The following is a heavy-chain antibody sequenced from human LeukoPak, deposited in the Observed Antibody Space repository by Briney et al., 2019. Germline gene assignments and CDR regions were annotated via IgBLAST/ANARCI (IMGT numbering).Heavy chain of an antibody. CDR3: ARQGLLWFGELFVEYYFDY. V-gene: IGHV1-2*02. J-gene: IGHJ4*02. Sequence: ASVKVSCKASGYTFTGYYMHWVRQAPGQGLEWMGWINPNSGGTNYAQKFQGRVTMTTDTSTSTAYMELRSLRSDDTAVYYCARQGLLWFGELFVEYYFDYWGQGTLVTVSS. CDR2: INPNSGGT. D-gene: IGHD3-10*01. CDR1: GYTFTGYY.